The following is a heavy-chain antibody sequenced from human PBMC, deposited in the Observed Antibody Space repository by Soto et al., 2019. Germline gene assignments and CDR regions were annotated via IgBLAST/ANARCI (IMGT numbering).Heavy chain of an antibody. D-gene: IGHD3-22*01. CDR2: IYYTGTT. V-gene: IGHV4-59*08. CDR1: GGSISSYY. Sequence: QVHLQESGPGLVKPSETLSLTCTVSGGSISSYYWSWIRQPPGKGLEWIGYIYYTGTTTYNPSIKSQVTISVDSSKNQFSLNLTSVSAADTAVYYCARLGGFYQSLDSWGQGTLVTVSS. CDR3: ARLGGFYQSLDS. J-gene: IGHJ5*01.